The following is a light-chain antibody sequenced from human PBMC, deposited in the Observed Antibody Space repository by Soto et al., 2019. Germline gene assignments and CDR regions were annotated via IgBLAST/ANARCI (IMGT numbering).Light chain of an antibody. CDR3: QSYDSSLSAVV. Sequence: QSVLTQPPSVSGAPGQRVTLSCTGSSSNIGAGYDVHWYQQLPGTAPKLLIYGNSNRPSVVPDRFSGSKSGTSASLAITGLQAEDEADYYCQSYDSSLSAVVFGGGTKVTVL. CDR2: GNS. V-gene: IGLV1-40*01. J-gene: IGLJ2*01. CDR1: SSNIGAGYD.